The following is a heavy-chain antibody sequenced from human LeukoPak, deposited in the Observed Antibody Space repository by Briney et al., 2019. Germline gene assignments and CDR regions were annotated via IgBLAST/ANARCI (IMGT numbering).Heavy chain of an antibody. J-gene: IGHJ3*02. CDR1: GGTFSSYA. CDR3: ARIRDGYNDAYDI. CDR2: TIPIFGTA. V-gene: IGHV1-69*06. Sequence: SVKVSCKASGGTFSSYAISWVRQAPGQGLEWMGGTIPIFGTANYAQKFQGRVTITADKSTSTAYMELSSLRSEDTAIYYCARIRDGYNDAYDIWGQGTVVTVPP. D-gene: IGHD5-24*01.